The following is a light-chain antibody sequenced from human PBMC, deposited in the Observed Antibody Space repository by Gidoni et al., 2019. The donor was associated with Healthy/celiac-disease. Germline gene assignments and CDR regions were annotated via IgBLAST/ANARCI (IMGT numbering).Light chain of an antibody. CDR1: QSISSW. V-gene: IGKV1-5*03. CDR3: QQYNSYSRT. J-gene: IGKJ1*01. CDR2: KAS. Sequence: DIQMTQSPSTLSASVGDRVPITCRASQSISSWLAWYQQKPGKAPKLLISKASSLESGVPSRFSGSGSGTEFTLTISSLQPDDFATYYCQQYNSYSRTFGQGTKVEIK.